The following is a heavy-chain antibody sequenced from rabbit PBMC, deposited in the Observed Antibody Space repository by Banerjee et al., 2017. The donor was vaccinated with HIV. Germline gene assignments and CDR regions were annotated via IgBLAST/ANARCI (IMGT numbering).Heavy chain of an antibody. V-gene: IGHV1S45*01. J-gene: IGHJ4*01. D-gene: IGHD4-1*01. CDR3: ARDLAGVIGWNFNL. CDR2: IYAGSSGYT. Sequence: QEQLEESGGGLAKPEGSLTLTCKASGFDFSSYWICWVRQAPGKGLEWVACIYAGSSGYTDYASWAKGRFTISKTSSTTVTLQMTSLTAADTATYFCARDLAGVIGWNFNLWGPGTLVTVS. CDR1: GFDFSSYW.